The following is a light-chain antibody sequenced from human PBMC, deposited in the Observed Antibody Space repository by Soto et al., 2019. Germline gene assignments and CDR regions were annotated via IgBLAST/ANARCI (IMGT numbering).Light chain of an antibody. Sequence: EIVLTQSPGTLSLSPGERATLSCRASQSVSSSYLAWYQQKPGQATRLLIYGASSRATGIPDRFSGSGSGTDFTLTISRLEPEDFAVYYGQQYGSSLLFTFGPGTKVDIK. J-gene: IGKJ3*01. V-gene: IGKV3-20*01. CDR2: GAS. CDR3: QQYGSSLLFT. CDR1: QSVSSSY.